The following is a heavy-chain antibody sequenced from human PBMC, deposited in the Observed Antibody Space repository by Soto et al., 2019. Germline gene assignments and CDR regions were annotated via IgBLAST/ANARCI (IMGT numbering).Heavy chain of an antibody. D-gene: IGHD1-26*01. CDR1: GFTFSNYW. CDR2: LNRDGSRT. J-gene: IGHJ4*02. Sequence: AQLVESGGGLVQPGGSLRLSCAGSGFTFSNYWMHWVRQVPGQGPVWVSRLNRDGSRTDYADSVRGRFTIFRDNSRNTLYLQMNSLRAEDTAMYYCARDLGGAGSYWGQGTLVTVSS. CDR3: ARDLGGAGSY. V-gene: IGHV3-74*01.